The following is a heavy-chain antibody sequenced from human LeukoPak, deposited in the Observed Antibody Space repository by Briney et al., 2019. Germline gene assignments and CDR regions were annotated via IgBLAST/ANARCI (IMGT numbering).Heavy chain of an antibody. CDR1: GGSISSNW. Sequence: SGTLSLTCAVSGGSISSNWWSWVRQPPGKGLEWIGEIDHSGSTNYNPSLKSRVTISVDKSESQFSLKLSSVTAADTAVYYCARSPRFSMVRGAFEMDGWGKGTTVTISS. J-gene: IGHJ6*04. CDR3: ARSPRFSMVRGAFEMDG. V-gene: IGHV4-4*02. D-gene: IGHD3-10*01. CDR2: IDHSGST.